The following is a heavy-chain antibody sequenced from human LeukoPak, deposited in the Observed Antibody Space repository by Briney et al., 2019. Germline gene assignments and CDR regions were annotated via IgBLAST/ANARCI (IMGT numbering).Heavy chain of an antibody. D-gene: IGHD6-19*01. CDR3: ATRSSGWYGNFDY. Sequence: GSLSLSCAASGFTFSSYAMSWVRQAPGKGLEWVSAISGSGGSTYYADSVKGRFTISRDNSKNTLYLQMNSLRAEDTAVYYCATRSSGWYGNFDYWGQGTLVTVSS. J-gene: IGHJ4*02. CDR1: GFTFSSYA. V-gene: IGHV3-23*01. CDR2: ISGSGGST.